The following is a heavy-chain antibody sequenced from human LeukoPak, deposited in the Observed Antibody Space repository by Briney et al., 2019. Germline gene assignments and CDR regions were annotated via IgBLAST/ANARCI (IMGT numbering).Heavy chain of an antibody. CDR3: AQMATTYDPPFDY. CDR2: ISYDGSNK. J-gene: IGHJ4*02. D-gene: IGHD5-24*01. V-gene: IGHV3-30-3*01. Sequence: GGSLRLSCAASGFTFSSCAMHWVRQAPGKGLEWVAVISYDGSNKYYADSVKGRFTISRDNAKNSLYLQMNSLRAEDTAVYYCAQMATTYDPPFDYWGQGTLVTVSS. CDR1: GFTFSSCA.